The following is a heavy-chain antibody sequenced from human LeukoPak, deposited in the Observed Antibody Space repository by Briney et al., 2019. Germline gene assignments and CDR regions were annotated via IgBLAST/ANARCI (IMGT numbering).Heavy chain of an antibody. CDR2: MSYDGSIE. V-gene: IGHV3-30*18. CDR3: AQGRKLKVGPQPGGI. CDR1: GFTFSDYG. D-gene: IGHD1-26*01. Sequence: GRSLRLSCAATGFTFSDYGMYGVRQAPGKGLEGVAFMSYDGSIEYYVDSVKGQFTISRDNSKNTLYLQMSSLTAEDTAIYYCAQGRKLKVGPQPGGIWGQGTMVTVSS. J-gene: IGHJ3*02.